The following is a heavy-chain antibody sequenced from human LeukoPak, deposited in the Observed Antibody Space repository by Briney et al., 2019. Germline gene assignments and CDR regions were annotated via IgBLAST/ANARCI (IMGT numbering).Heavy chain of an antibody. Sequence: PGGSLRLSCAASGFIFSNYAMHWVRQAPGKGLEWVANIKQDGSEKYYVDSVKGRFTISRDNAKNSLYLQVNSLRAEDTAVYYCARDTFTSGWDYWGQGTLVTVSS. CDR3: ARDTFTSGWDY. D-gene: IGHD6-19*01. J-gene: IGHJ4*02. V-gene: IGHV3-7*01. CDR2: IKQDGSEK. CDR1: GFIFSNYA.